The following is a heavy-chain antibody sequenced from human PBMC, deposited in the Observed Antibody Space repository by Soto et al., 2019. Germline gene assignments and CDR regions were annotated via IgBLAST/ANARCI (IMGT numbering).Heavy chain of an antibody. J-gene: IGHJ4*02. CDR1: GGSISSSSYH. CDR3: ARDRLRGYDSSGFYS. Sequence: SETLSLTCTVSGGSISSSSYHWGWIRQPPGKGLEWIGSIYYSGSTYYNPSLKSRVTMTTATSTNTVFLELRSLKSDDTAIYYCARDRLRGYDSSGFYSWGQGTMVTVSS. D-gene: IGHD3-22*01. V-gene: IGHV4-39*02. CDR2: IYYSGST.